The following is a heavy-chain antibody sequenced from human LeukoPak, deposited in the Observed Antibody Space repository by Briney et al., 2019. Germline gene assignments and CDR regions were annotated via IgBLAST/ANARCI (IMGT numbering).Heavy chain of an antibody. D-gene: IGHD6-13*01. CDR3: ARHLDIAASGTFDY. CDR2: IYYSGST. CDR1: GGSISSHH. Sequence: PSETLSLTRTVSGGSISSHHWSWIRQPPGKGLEWIGYIYYSGSTNYKPSLKSRVTISVDTSKNQFSLKLTSVTAADTAVYYCARHLDIAASGTFDYWGQGTLVTVSS. J-gene: IGHJ4*02. V-gene: IGHV4-59*08.